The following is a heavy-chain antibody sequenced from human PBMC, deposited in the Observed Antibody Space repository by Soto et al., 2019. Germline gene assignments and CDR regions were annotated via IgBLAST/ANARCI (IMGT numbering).Heavy chain of an antibody. D-gene: IGHD6-13*01. J-gene: IGHJ4*02. CDR2: TYYRSKWYY. CDR1: GDSVSSNSAT. Sequence: SQTLSLTCAISGDSVSSNSATWNLIRQSPSRGLEWLGRTYYRSKWYYDYAVSVKSRITINPDTSKNQFSLQLNSVTPEDTAVYYCARDPVTAAHYFDYWGPGTLVTVSS. CDR3: ARDPVTAAHYFDY. V-gene: IGHV6-1*01.